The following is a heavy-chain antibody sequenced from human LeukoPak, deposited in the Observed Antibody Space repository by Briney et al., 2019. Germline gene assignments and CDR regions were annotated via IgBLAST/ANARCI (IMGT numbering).Heavy chain of an antibody. J-gene: IGHJ3*02. D-gene: IGHD1-20*01. CDR3: ARPVYNWNDFFAFDI. Sequence: SETLSLTCTVSGGSISSYYWSWLRQPPGKGLEWLGYIYYSGSTNYNPSLKSRVTISVDTSKNQFSLKLSSVTAADTAVYYCARPVYNWNDFFAFDIWGQGTMVTVSS. CDR2: IYYSGST. CDR1: GGSISSYY. V-gene: IGHV4-59*01.